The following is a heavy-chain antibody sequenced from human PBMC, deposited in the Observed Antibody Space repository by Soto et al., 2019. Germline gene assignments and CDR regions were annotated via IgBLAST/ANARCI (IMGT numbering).Heavy chain of an antibody. CDR1: GFTFSSYS. J-gene: IGHJ4*02. CDR3: ARDETGHFDPDY. D-gene: IGHD3-9*01. V-gene: IGHV3-21*01. CDR2: ISSSSSYI. Sequence: EVQLVASGGGLVKPGGSLRLSCAASGFTFSSYSMNWVRPAPGKGLEWVSSISSSSSYIYYADSVKGRFTISRDNAKNSLYLQKNSLRAEDTAVYYCARDETGHFDPDYWSQGTLVTVAS.